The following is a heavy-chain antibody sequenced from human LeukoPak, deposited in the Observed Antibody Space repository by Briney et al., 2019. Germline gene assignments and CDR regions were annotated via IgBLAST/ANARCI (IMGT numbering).Heavy chain of an antibody. CDR3: ARGYAYYDSSGYRDPLFDY. D-gene: IGHD3-22*01. Sequence: GGSLRLSCAASGFTFSSYGMHWVRQAPGKGLEWVAFIRYDGSNKYYADSVEGRFTISRDNSKNTLYLQMNSLRAEDTAVYYCARGYAYYDSSGYRDPLFDYWGQGTLVTVSS. V-gene: IGHV3-30*02. CDR1: GFTFSSYG. J-gene: IGHJ4*02. CDR2: IRYDGSNK.